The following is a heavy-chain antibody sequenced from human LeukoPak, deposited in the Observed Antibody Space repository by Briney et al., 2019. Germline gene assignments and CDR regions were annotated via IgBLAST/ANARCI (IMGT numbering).Heavy chain of an antibody. Sequence: GGSLRLSCVASGFTVSSNYMSWVRQAPGKGLEWVSILHSGGNRYYADSVKGRFTISSDNSKNTLSLQMNSLRAEDTAVYYCVSHSDTLTSYSFDYWGQGTLVTAPS. CDR3: VSHSDTLTSYSFDY. J-gene: IGHJ4*02. CDR1: GFTVSSNY. CDR2: LHSGGNR. D-gene: IGHD3-9*01. V-gene: IGHV3-53*01.